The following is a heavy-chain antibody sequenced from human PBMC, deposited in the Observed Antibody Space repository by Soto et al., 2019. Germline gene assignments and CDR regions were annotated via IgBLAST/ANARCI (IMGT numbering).Heavy chain of an antibody. CDR1: GFTFISYA. D-gene: IGHD4-17*01. J-gene: IGHJ2*01. Sequence: VQLLESGGGLLQPGGSLRLSCEGSGFTFISYAMNWVRQAPWKGIEWVSAVSGGGETTFYAGSVTGRFTITRDNSKNTVSLAINSVGVDDTAVYYCAREVTGSTSRPIYGYFDLWGRGTLVTVYS. CDR2: VSGGGETT. CDR3: AREVTGSTSRPIYGYFDL. V-gene: IGHV3-23*01.